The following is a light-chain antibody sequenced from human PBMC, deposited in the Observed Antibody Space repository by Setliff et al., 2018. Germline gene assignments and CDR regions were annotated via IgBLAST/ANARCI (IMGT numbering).Light chain of an antibody. V-gene: IGLV2-14*01. J-gene: IGLJ3*02. CDR3: SSHTTSSTWV. Sequence: QSALTQPASVSGSPGQSITISCTGTSSDVGVYNSVSWYQQHPGKAPKLMIYEVSNRPSGIPSRFSGSKSGNTASLTISGLQAEDEADYYCSSHTTSSTWVFGGGTKVTVL. CDR2: EVS. CDR1: SSDVGVYNS.